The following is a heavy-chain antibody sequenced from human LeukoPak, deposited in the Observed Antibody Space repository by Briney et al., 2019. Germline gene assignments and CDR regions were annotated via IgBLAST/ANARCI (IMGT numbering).Heavy chain of an antibody. CDR3: ARVAYLSGYYSLDY. V-gene: IGHV1-3*01. CDR1: GYTFTSYA. Sequence: ASVKVSRTASGYTFTSYAMHWVRQAPGQRLEWMGWINAGNGNTKYSQKFQGRVTITSDTSASTAYMELSSLRSEDTAVYYCARVAYLSGYYSLDYWGQGTLVTVSS. CDR2: INAGNGNT. D-gene: IGHD3-9*01. J-gene: IGHJ4*02.